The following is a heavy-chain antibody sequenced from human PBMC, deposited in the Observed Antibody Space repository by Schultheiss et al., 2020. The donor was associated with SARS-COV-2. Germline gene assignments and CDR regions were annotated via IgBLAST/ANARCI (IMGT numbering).Heavy chain of an antibody. J-gene: IGHJ6*02. D-gene: IGHD3-22*01. CDR3: AREGHNYYDSSGHKENYYYYGMDV. Sequence: GESLKISCAASGFTVSSNYMSWVRQAPGKGLEWVSVIYSGGSTYYADSVKGRFTISRDNSKNTLYLQMNSLRAEDTAVYYCAREGHNYYDSSGHKENYYYYGMDVWGQGTTVTVSS. V-gene: IGHV3-53*01. CDR1: GFTVSSNY. CDR2: IYSGGST.